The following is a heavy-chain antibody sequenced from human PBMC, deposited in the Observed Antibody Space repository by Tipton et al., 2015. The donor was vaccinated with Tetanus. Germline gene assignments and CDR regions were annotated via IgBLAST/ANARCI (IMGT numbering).Heavy chain of an antibody. CDR3: ARDSATIASYSHFDY. V-gene: IGHV3-30-3*01. D-gene: IGHD1-26*01. CDR2: ISYDGSNK. Sequence: SLRLSCAASGFTFSSYAMHWVRQAPGKGLEWVAVISYDGSNKYYADSVKGRFTISRDNSKNTLYLQMNSLRAEDTAVYYCARDSATIASYSHFDYWGQGTLVTVSS. J-gene: IGHJ4*02. CDR1: GFTFSSYA.